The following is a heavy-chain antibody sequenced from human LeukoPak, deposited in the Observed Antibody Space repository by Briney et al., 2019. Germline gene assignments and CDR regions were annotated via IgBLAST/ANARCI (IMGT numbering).Heavy chain of an antibody. Sequence: GGSLRLSCAASGFTFSDYYISWIRQAPGKGLEWVSAISVGGGGTYYADSVKGRFTISRDSSKNTLYLQMSSLRAEDTAVYYCARTHSMVGATTLGYWGQGTLVTVSS. CDR2: ISVGGGGT. J-gene: IGHJ4*02. CDR3: ARTHSMVGATTLGY. V-gene: IGHV3-23*01. CDR1: GFTFSDYY. D-gene: IGHD1-26*01.